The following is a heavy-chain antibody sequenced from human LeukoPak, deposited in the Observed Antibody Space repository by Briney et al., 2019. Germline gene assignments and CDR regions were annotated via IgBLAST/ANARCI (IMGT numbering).Heavy chain of an antibody. CDR1: GVTFSSYG. V-gene: IGHV3-23*01. Sequence: GGSLRLSCAASGVTFSSYGMSWVRQAPGKGLEWVSAISGSGGSTYYADSVKSQFPIPRDNSKNPLYLQMNSLRAQDTAVYYCAKDTRGWYFDYWGQGTLVTVSS. CDR3: AKDTRGWYFDY. CDR2: ISGSGGST. D-gene: IGHD6-19*01. J-gene: IGHJ4*02.